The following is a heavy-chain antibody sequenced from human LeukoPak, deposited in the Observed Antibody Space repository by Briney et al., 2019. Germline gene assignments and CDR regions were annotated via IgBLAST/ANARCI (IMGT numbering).Heavy chain of an antibody. D-gene: IGHD5-18*01. J-gene: IGHJ4*02. CDR3: ARGDTAMVTGYFDY. CDR2: ISWNSGSI. V-gene: IGHV3-9*03. CDR1: GFTFSNAW. Sequence: GGSLRLSCAASGFTFSNAWMSWVRQAPGKGLEWVSGISWNSGSIGYADSAKGRFTISRDNAKNSLYLQMNSLRAEDMALYYCARGDTAMVTGYFDYWGQGTLVTVSS.